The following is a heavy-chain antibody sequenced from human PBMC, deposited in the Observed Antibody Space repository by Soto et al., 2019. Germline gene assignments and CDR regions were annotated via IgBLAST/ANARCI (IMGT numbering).Heavy chain of an antibody. D-gene: IGHD6-25*01. J-gene: IGHJ5*02. CDR3: ARVAGSGWRTGPHWFDP. CDR2: IYYSGST. V-gene: IGHV4-59*01. Sequence: SETLSLTCTVSGGSISSYYWSWIRQPPGKGLEWIGYIYYSGSTNYNPSLKSRVNISVEKSKNQFSLKLSSVTAADTAVYYCARVAGSGWRTGPHWFDPWGQGTLVTVS. CDR1: GGSISSYY.